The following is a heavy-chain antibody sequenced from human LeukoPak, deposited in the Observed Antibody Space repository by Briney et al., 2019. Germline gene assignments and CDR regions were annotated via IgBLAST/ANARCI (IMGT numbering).Heavy chain of an antibody. Sequence: SETPSLTCTVSGGSISSYYWSWIRQPPGEGLEWIGRIYTSGSTYYNPSPQRRIPITVDPSKNQFFLKLSPWTPADHAAYYCGRTSMVRGVRGAFDIWGQGTMVTVSS. CDR3: GRTSMVRGVRGAFDI. CDR1: GGSISSYY. J-gene: IGHJ3*02. CDR2: IYTSGST. V-gene: IGHV4-4*08. D-gene: IGHD3-10*01.